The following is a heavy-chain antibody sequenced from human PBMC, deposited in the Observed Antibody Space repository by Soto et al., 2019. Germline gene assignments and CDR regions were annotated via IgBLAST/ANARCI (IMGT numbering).Heavy chain of an antibody. CDR1: GGSFSGYY. Sequence: PSETLSLTCAVYGGSFSGYYWSWIRQPPGKGLEWIGEINHSGSTNYNPSLKSRVTISVDTSKNQFSLKLSSVTAADTAVYYCERGGPDYDLVNKHYYGMDVWGQGTTVTV. CDR2: INHSGST. J-gene: IGHJ6*02. V-gene: IGHV4-34*01. D-gene: IGHD3-3*01. CDR3: ERGGPDYDLVNKHYYGMDV.